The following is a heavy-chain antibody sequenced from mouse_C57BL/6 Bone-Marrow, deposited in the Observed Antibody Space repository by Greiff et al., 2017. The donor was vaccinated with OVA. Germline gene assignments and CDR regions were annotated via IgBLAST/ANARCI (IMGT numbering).Heavy chain of an antibody. CDR3: ARNRIYYYGSDLYFDV. J-gene: IGHJ1*03. CDR1: GFSLTSYA. CDR2: IWTGGGT. Sequence: QVQLKESGPGLVAPSQSLSITCTVSGFSLTSYAISWVRQPPGKGLEWIGVIWTGGGTNYNSALNSRLSISKDNSKSQVFLKMNSLQTDDTARYYCARNRIYYYGSDLYFDVWGTGTTVTVSS. D-gene: IGHD1-1*01. V-gene: IGHV2-9-1*01.